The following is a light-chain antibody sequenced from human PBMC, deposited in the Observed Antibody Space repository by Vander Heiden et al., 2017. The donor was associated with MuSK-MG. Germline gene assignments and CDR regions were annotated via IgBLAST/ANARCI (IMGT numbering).Light chain of an antibody. CDR2: DAS. V-gene: IGKV3-20*01. CDR1: QSLSSSY. CDR3: QQDGSSPRT. J-gene: IGKJ4*01. Sequence: EIVLTQSPGTLSLSPGERATLSCRASQSLSSSYLAWYQQKPGQAPRLLIYDASSRATGIPDRFSGSGSGTDFTLTISRLEPEDFAVYYCQQDGSSPRTFGGGTKVXIK.